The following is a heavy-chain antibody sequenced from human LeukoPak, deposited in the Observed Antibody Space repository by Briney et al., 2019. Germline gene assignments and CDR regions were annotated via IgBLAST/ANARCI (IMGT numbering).Heavy chain of an antibody. D-gene: IGHD4-17*01. CDR1: GFNFITYG. CDR3: VGAYGDYLSY. V-gene: IGHV3-33*01. J-gene: IGHJ4*02. CDR2: IWYDGNNK. Sequence: GRSLRLSCAASGFNFITYGMHWVRQAPGKGLEWVAVIWYDGNNKYYADSVKGRFTISRDNSKNTLSLQMDSLRVEDTAVYYCVGAYGDYLSYWGQGTLVTVST.